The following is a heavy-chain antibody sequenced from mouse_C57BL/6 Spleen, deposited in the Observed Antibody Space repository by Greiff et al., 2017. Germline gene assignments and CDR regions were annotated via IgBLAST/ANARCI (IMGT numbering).Heavy chain of an antibody. CDR3: ARPHYGNYVDWYFDV. J-gene: IGHJ1*03. Sequence: DVQLVESGGGLVKPGGSLKLSCAASGFTFSDYGMHWVRQAPEKGLEWVAYISSGSSTIYYADTVKGRFTISRDNAKNTLFLQMTSLRSEDTAMYYCARPHYGNYVDWYFDVWGTGTTVTVSS. V-gene: IGHV5-17*01. CDR1: GFTFSDYG. CDR2: ISSGSSTI. D-gene: IGHD2-1*01.